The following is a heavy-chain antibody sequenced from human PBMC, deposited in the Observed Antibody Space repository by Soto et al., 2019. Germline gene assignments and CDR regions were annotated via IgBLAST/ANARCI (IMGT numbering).Heavy chain of an antibody. V-gene: IGHV3-7*04. Sequence: EVHLVESGGGLVQPGGSLRLSCAASGFTFSSYWMSWVRQAPEKGLEWVANIKYDGSEKYYVDSVKGRFTISGDNAMNSVYLQMNILRDEDTAVYYCARGEQWLVRWVYWGQGTLVTVSS. CDR2: IKYDGSEK. CDR3: ARGEQWLVRWVY. J-gene: IGHJ4*02. CDR1: GFTFSSYW. D-gene: IGHD6-19*01.